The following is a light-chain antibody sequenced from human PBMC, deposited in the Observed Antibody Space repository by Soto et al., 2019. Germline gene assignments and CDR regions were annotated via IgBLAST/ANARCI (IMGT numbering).Light chain of an antibody. CDR1: SSDVGGYNY. CDR2: EVS. J-gene: IGLJ1*01. V-gene: IGLV2-14*01. CDR3: SSYTSSSTLV. Sequence: QSVLTQPGSVSGSPGQSITISCTGTSSDVGGYNYVSWYQQHPGKAPKLMIYEVSNRPSGVSNRFSGSKSGNTASLTISGLQAEDEADYYCSSYTSSSTLVFGNGTKVTVL.